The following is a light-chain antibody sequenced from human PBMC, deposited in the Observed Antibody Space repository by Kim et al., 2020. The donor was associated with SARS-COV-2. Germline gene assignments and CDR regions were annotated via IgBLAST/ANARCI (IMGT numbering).Light chain of an antibody. V-gene: IGLV2-8*01. CDR2: EVS. CDR1: SSDVGGYNY. Sequence: SALTQPPSASGSPGQSVTISRTGTSSDVGGYNYVSWYQQHPGKAPKLMIYEVSKRPSGVPDRFSGSKSGNTASLTVSGLRAEDEADYYCSSYAGSNNLVFGGGTQLTV. CDR3: SSYAGSNNLV. J-gene: IGLJ3*02.